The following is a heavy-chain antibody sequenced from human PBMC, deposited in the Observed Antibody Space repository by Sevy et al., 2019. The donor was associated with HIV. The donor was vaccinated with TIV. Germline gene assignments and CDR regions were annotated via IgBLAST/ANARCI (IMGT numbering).Heavy chain of an antibody. J-gene: IGHJ1*01. CDR2: ISYDGSNK. V-gene: IGHV3-30*18. D-gene: IGHD6-13*01. CDR1: GFTFSSYG. CDR3: AKDGSTGGRYSSSWHRQKSGYFQH. Sequence: GGSLRLSCAASGFTFSSYGMHWVRQAPGKGLEWVAVISYDGSNKYYADSVKGRFTISRDNSKNTLYLQMNSLGAEDTAVYYCAKDGSTGGRYSSSWHRQKSGYFQHWGQGTLVTVSS.